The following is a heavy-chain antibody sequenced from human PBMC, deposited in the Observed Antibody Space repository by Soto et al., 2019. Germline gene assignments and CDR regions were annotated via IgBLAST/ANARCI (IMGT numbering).Heavy chain of an antibody. D-gene: IGHD3-10*01. CDR1: GGSISSGGYY. V-gene: IGHV4-31*03. CDR2: IYYSGST. J-gene: IGHJ6*02. CDR3: ARDYNRDYYGSENYGMDV. Sequence: PSATLSLTCTFSGGSISSGGYYWSWIRQHPGKGLEWIGYIYYSGSTYYNPSLKSRVTISVDTSKNQFSLKLSSVTAADTAVYYCARDYNRDYYGSENYGMDVWGQGTTVTVSS.